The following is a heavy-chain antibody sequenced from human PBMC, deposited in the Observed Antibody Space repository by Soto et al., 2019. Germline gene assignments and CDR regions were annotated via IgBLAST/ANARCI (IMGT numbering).Heavy chain of an antibody. CDR2: ISGSGGST. D-gene: IGHD6-13*01. J-gene: IGHJ1*01. CDR1: GFTFSSYA. V-gene: IGHV3-23*01. CDR3: AKVVCVEAAAGIKSAEYFQH. Sequence: GGSLRLSCAASGFTFSSYAMSWVRQAPGKGLEWVSAISGSGGSTYYADSVKGRFTISRDNSKNTLYLQMNSLRAEDTAVYYCAKVVCVEAAAGIKSAEYFQHWGQGTLVTVSS.